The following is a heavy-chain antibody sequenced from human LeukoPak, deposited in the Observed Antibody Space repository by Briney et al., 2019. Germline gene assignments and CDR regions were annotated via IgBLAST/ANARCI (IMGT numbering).Heavy chain of an antibody. D-gene: IGHD3-3*01. CDR3: ARAPGSRYYGAS. CDR2: IIPIFGTA. CDR1: GGTFSSYA. Sequence: GASVKVSCKASGGTFSSYAISWVRQAPGQGLEWMGGIIPIFGTANYAQKFQGRVTITADESTSTDYMELSSLRSEDTAVYYCARAPGSRYYGASWGQGTLVTVSS. V-gene: IGHV1-69*13. J-gene: IGHJ4*02.